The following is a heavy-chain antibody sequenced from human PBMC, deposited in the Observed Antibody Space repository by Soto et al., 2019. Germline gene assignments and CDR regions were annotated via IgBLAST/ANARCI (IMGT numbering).Heavy chain of an antibody. D-gene: IGHD3-10*01. Sequence: SETLSLTCTVSGGSISSSSYYWGWIRQPPGKGLEWIGSIYYSGSTYYNPSLKSRVTISVDTSKNQFSLKLSSVTAADTAVYYCARRGYGSGSILDRFDPCGQGTLVPVSS. J-gene: IGHJ5*02. V-gene: IGHV4-39*01. CDR2: IYYSGST. CDR3: ARRGYGSGSILDRFDP. CDR1: GGSISSSSYY.